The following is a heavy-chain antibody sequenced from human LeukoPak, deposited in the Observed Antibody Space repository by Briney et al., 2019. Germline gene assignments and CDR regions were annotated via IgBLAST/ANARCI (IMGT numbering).Heavy chain of an antibody. J-gene: IGHJ4*02. CDR2: IYPGDSDT. Sequence: GESLKISCKGSGYSFTSYWIGWVRQMPGKGLEWMGIIYPGDSDTRYSPSFQGQVTISADKSISTAYLQWSSLKASDTAMYYCARRYCTNGVCYHLDYWGQGTLVTISS. CDR3: ARRYCTNGVCYHLDY. V-gene: IGHV5-51*01. CDR1: GYSFTSYW. D-gene: IGHD2-8*01.